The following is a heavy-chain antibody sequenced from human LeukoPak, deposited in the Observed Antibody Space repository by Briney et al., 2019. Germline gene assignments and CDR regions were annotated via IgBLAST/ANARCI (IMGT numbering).Heavy chain of an antibody. Sequence: SETLSLTCTVSGGSISSYYWSWIRQPPGKGLEWIGYIYTSGSTNYNPSLKSRVTISVDKSKNQFSLKLSSVTAADTAVYYCARLYSGYDRDYWGQGTLVTVSS. CDR1: GGSISSYY. CDR3: ARLYSGYDRDY. CDR2: IYTSGST. D-gene: IGHD5-12*01. V-gene: IGHV4-4*09. J-gene: IGHJ4*02.